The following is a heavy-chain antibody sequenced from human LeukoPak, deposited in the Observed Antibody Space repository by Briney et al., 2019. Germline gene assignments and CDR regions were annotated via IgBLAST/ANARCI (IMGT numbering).Heavy chain of an antibody. Sequence: SETLSLTCAVYGGSFSGYYWSWIRQPPGKGLEWIGEINHSGSTNYNPSLKSRVTISVDTSKNQFSLKLSSVTAADTAVYYCARDWNRYAYWGQGTLVTVSS. J-gene: IGHJ4*02. CDR2: INHSGST. V-gene: IGHV4-34*01. CDR3: ARDWNRYAY. CDR1: GGSFSGYY. D-gene: IGHD1-1*01.